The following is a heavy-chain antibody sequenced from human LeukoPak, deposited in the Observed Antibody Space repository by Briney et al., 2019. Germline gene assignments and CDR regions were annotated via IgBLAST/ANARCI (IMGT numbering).Heavy chain of an antibody. J-gene: IGHJ4*02. CDR1: GFTFNKYA. CDR2: ISGSGANT. V-gene: IGHV3-23*01. CDR3: AKDLAGYSSSWYYFDY. D-gene: IGHD6-13*01. Sequence: RGSLRLSCAASGFTFNKYAMSWVRQAPGKGLEWVSAISGSGANTYYADSVKGRFTISRDNSKNTLYLQMNSLRAEDTAVYFCAKDLAGYSSSWYYFDYWGQGTLVTVSS.